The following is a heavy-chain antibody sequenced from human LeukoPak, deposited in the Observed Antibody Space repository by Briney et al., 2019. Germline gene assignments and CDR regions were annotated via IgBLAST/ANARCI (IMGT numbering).Heavy chain of an antibody. CDR1: GYSFTDYY. J-gene: IGHJ3*01. D-gene: IGHD3-3*02. CDR2: INPNNGDT. Sequence: ASVTVSYMATGYSFTDYYMHWVRQAPGQGLEWMGWINPNNGDTNFTQKSQGRVTMTRDSSSRTAYMEVNSLRSDDTAVYYCARCAPSNDAFDVWGQGTMVAVSS. V-gene: IGHV1-2*02. CDR3: ARCAPSNDAFDV.